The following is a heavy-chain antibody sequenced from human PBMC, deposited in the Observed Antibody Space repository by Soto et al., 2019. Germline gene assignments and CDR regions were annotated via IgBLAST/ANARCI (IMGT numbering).Heavy chain of an antibody. Sequence: PGGSLRLSCAASGFTFGNYWMSWVRRAPGKGLQWVANMNQDGSVIYYVDSVKGRFTISRDNAKDSLYLQMNSLRAEDSAVYYCVRDGYRSAGMDVWGQGTTVTVSS. V-gene: IGHV3-7*05. CDR1: GFTFGNYW. CDR2: MNQDGSVI. CDR3: VRDGYRSAGMDV. J-gene: IGHJ6*02. D-gene: IGHD6-25*01.